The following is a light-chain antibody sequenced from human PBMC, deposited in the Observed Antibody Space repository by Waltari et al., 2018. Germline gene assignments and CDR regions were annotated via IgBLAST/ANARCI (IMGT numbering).Light chain of an antibody. CDR1: QSVLYSSNNNNY. CDR3: QQYYSGPFT. V-gene: IGKV4-1*01. J-gene: IGKJ5*01. CDR2: WAS. Sequence: DIVMTQSPDSLAVSLGERATINCKSSQSVLYSSNNNNYLAWYQQKPGQPPKLLIYWASTRESGVPDRFTVSGSGTDFTLTISSLQAEDVAVYYCQQYYSGPFTFGQGTRLEIK.